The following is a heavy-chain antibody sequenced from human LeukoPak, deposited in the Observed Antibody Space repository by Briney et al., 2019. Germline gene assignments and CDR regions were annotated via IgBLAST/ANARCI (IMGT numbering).Heavy chain of an antibody. CDR3: ARDQDIVVVPAAPFDY. CDR2: INTNTGNL. D-gene: IGHD2-2*01. Sequence: ASVKVSCKASGYTFTSYAMNWVRQAPGQGLEWMGWINTNTGNLTYAQGFTGRFVFSLDTSVSTAYLQISSLKAEDTAVYYCARDQDIVVVPAAPFDYWGQGTLVTVSS. J-gene: IGHJ4*02. CDR1: GYTFTSYA. V-gene: IGHV7-4-1*02.